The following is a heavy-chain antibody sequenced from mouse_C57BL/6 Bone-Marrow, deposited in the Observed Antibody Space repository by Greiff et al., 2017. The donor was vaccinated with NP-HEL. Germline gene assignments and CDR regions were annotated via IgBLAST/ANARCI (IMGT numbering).Heavy chain of an antibody. CDR2: IHPNSGST. J-gene: IGHJ3*01. V-gene: IGHV1-64*01. D-gene: IGHD1-1*01. CDR1: GYTFTSYW. CDR3: ARGYYGSSYGFAY. Sequence: QVQLKQPGAELVKPGASVKLSCKASGYTFTSYWMHWVKQRPGQGLEWIGMIHPNSGSTNDNEKFKSKATLTVDKSSSTAYMQLSSLTSEDSAVYYCARGYYGSSYGFAYWGQGTLVTVSA.